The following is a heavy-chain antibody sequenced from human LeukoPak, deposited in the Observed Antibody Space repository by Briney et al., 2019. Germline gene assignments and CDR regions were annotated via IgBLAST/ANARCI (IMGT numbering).Heavy chain of an antibody. CDR3: ARDSRRMYYFDY. V-gene: IGHV3-66*01. Sequence: PGGSLRLSCVASGFTVSSNYMSWVRQAPGKGLEWVSVIYSGGSTYYADSVKGRFTISRDNSKSTLYLQMNSLRAEDTAVYYCARDSRRMYYFDYWGQGTLVTVSS. CDR2: IYSGGST. J-gene: IGHJ4*02. CDR1: GFTVSSNY.